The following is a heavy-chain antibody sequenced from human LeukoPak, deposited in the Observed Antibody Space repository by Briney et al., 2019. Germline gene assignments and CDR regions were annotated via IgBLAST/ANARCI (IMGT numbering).Heavy chain of an antibody. CDR3: ATTRGIGSSWPSYYYYGMDV. CDR2: IYYSGSI. V-gene: IGHV4-39*01. J-gene: IGHJ6*02. D-gene: IGHD6-13*01. Sequence: SETLSLTCTVSGGSISSSSYYWGWIRQPPGKGLEWIGSIYYSGSIYYNSSLKSRVIISVDTSKHQFSLKLSSVAAADTAVYYCATTRGIGSSWPSYYYYGMDVWGQGATVTVCS. CDR1: GGSISSSSYY.